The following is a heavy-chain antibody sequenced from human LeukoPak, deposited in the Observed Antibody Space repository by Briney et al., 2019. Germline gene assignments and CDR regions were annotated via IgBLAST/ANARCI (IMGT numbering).Heavy chain of an antibody. D-gene: IGHD4-17*01. Sequence: SETPSLTCAVYGGSFSGYYWNWIRQPPGKGLEWIGEINHSGSTNYNPSLKSRVTISVDTSKNQFSLKLSSVTAADAAVYYCARGRDRYGDHRRPDAFDIWGQGTMVTVSS. J-gene: IGHJ3*02. CDR1: GGSFSGYY. CDR3: ARGRDRYGDHRRPDAFDI. CDR2: INHSGST. V-gene: IGHV4-34*01.